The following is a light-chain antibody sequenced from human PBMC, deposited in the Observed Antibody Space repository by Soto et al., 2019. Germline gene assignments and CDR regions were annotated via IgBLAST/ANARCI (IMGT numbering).Light chain of an antibody. Sequence: QSALTQPPSASGSPGQSVTISCTGTSSDVGGYNLVSWYQQHPGEAPKLMISEVNERPSGVPDRFSGVKSGNTASLTVSGLRTEDEAYYYCSSYAGSNTFVFGTGTKLTVL. CDR2: EVN. CDR3: SSYAGSNTFV. V-gene: IGLV2-8*01. CDR1: SSDVGGYNL. J-gene: IGLJ1*01.